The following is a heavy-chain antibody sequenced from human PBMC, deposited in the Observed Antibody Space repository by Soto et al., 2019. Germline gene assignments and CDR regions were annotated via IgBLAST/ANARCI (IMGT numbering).Heavy chain of an antibody. CDR3: AIARRTVRDSCHF. CDR1: GFIFRNNG. D-gene: IGHD4-4*01. Sequence: GGSLRLSCAAAGFIFRNNGMHWVRRAPGNGLEWLGVVWYDGSTRQYADTVNGRFTIARDNAKNMVYVHMNSLRIDDPAVYYYAIARRTVRDSCHFWGKGVLITVTS. J-gene: IGHJ4*02. V-gene: IGHV3-33*01. CDR2: VWYDGSTR.